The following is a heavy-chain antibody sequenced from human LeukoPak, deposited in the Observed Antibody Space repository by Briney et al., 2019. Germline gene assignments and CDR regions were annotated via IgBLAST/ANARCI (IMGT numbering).Heavy chain of an antibody. CDR3: ARGVRGSQKLDY. V-gene: IGHV1-18*01. D-gene: IGHD1-26*01. J-gene: IGHJ4*02. CDR1: GYVFSSFG. CDR2: SGAYIGNT. Sequence: ASVKISCKASGYVFSSFGVCWVQQAPGQGLEWMGWSGAYIGNTNYAQKFQGRLTMTTDASMSIAYMELRSLRSDDTAVYYCARGVRGSQKLDYWGQGTLVTVSS.